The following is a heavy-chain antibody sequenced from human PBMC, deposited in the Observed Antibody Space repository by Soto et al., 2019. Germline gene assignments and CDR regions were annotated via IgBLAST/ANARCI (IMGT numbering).Heavy chain of an antibody. CDR1: GCSVRSGDSY. V-gene: IGHV4-61*08. D-gene: IGHD1-20*01. CDR2: IYYRGNT. J-gene: IGHJ5*01. Sequence: DKLTVTYTVSGCSVRSGDSYWSWIRQPPGQALEWLGYIYYRGNTNYNPSLKSRGNLSVDTSKNQFSLKLSTVTAADTAVYYCSIHRLEASGIRWFDSW. CDR3: SIHRLEASGIRWFDS.